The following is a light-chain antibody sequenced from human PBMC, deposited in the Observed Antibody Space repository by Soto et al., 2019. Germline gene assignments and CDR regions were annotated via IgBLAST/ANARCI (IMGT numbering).Light chain of an antibody. CDR3: SAYTSSSTLV. V-gene: IGLV2-14*01. J-gene: IGLJ3*02. CDR2: EVS. CDR1: SSDVGGYNY. Sequence: QSALTQPASVSGSPGQSITISCTGTSSDVGGYNYVSWYQQHPGKAPKLMIYEVSNRPSGVSNRFSGSKSGNTASLTISGRQAEAEADYYCSAYTSSSTLVFGGGTKLTVL.